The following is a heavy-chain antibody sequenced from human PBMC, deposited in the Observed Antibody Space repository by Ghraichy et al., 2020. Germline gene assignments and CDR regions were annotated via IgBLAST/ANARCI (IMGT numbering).Heavy chain of an antibody. CDR3: ARADSAYYGMDV. CDR1: GGTFSSYA. J-gene: IGHJ6*02. CDR2: IIPIFGTA. D-gene: IGHD2-2*01. V-gene: IGHV1-69*13. Sequence: SVKVSCKASGGTFSSYAISWVRQAPGQGLEWMGGIIPIFGTANYAQKFQGRVTITADESTSTAYMELSSLRSEDTAVYYCARADSAYYGMDVWGQGTTVTVSS.